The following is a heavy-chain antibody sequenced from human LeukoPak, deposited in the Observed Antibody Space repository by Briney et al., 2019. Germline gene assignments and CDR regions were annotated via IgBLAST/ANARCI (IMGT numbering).Heavy chain of an antibody. V-gene: IGHV6-1*01. CDR2: TYYRSKWYN. CDR3: ARSISGLGD. Sequence: SQTLSLTCAISRDSVSSNSAAWKCIRHSPSRGLEWLGRTYYRSKWYNDYAVSVKGRITISADTSKNQSSLQLNSVTPEDTAVYYCARSISGLGDWGQGTLVTVSS. J-gene: IGHJ4*02. CDR1: RDSVSSNSAA. D-gene: IGHD3-16*01.